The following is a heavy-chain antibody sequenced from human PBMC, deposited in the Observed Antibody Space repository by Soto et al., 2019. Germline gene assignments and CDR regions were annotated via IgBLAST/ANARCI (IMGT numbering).Heavy chain of an antibody. Sequence: QVQLQESGPGLVRPSETLSLTCTVSGDAMSSNYWSWIRQPPGKGLEWVGYVYYAGATSSNPSLKSRVTISVDTSKNQFSLKLSSVTAADTAVYYCARAMGDWGTYYYYYGMDVWGQGTTVTVSS. D-gene: IGHD3-16*01. CDR3: ARAMGDWGTYYYYYGMDV. CDR2: VYYAGAT. V-gene: IGHV4-59*01. J-gene: IGHJ6*02. CDR1: GDAMSSNY.